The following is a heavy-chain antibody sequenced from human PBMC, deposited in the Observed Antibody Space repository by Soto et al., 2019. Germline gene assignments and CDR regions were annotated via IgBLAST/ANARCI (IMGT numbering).Heavy chain of an antibody. CDR2: IYYSGST. Sequence: SETLFLTCTVSGDSMHSSSYYWGWIRQPPGKGLAWIGSIYYSGSTYYTPSLRSRVTISIDTSKNQFSLKLRSVTAADTAVYFCASQLSMAAADKSAFAVWGQGTMVTVSS. J-gene: IGHJ3*01. CDR3: ASQLSMAAADKSAFAV. D-gene: IGHD6-13*01. CDR1: GDSMHSSSYY. V-gene: IGHV4-39*01.